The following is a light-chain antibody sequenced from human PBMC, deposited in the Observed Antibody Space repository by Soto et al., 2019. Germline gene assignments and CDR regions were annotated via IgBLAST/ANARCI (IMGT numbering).Light chain of an antibody. J-gene: IGLJ1*01. V-gene: IGLV1-51*01. CDR3: GTWDSSLSAGV. CDR1: YSNIETNY. Sequence: QSVLTQPPSISATPGQKVTISCSGSYSNIETNYVSWYQQLPGAAPKLLIYDNTERPAGIPDRFSGSKSGSSATLGITGLQTGDEADYYCGTWDSSLSAGVFGTGTKVTAL. CDR2: DNT.